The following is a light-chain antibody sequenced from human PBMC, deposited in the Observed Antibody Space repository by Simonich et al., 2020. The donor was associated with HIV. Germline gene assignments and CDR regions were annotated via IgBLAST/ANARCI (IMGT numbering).Light chain of an antibody. J-gene: IGLJ3*02. V-gene: IGLV2-14*03. Sequence: QSALTQPASVSGSPGQSITISCTGTSSDVGGYNYVSWYQQHPGNAPKLMIYDVSNRPPGVSNRFAGSKSGNTAALTISGLQAEDEADYYCQSADSSGSYRVFGGGTKLTVL. CDR1: SSDVGGYNY. CDR3: QSADSSGSYRV. CDR2: DVS.